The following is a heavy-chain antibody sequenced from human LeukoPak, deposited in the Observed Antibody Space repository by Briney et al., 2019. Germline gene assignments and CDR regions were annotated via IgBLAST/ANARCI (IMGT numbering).Heavy chain of an antibody. CDR3: AREGLRSIAARRGTRDYMDV. CDR1: GYTFTSYY. V-gene: IGHV1-46*01. J-gene: IGHJ6*03. D-gene: IGHD6-6*01. CDR2: INPSGGST. Sequence: ASVKVSCKASGYTFTSYYMHWVRQAPGQGLEWMGIINPSGGSTSYAQKFQGRVTMTTDTSTSTVYMELRSLRSDDTAVYYCAREGLRSIAARRGTRDYMDVWGKGTTVIVSS.